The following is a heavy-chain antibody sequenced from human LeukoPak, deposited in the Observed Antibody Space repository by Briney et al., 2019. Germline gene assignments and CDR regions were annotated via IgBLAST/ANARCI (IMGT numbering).Heavy chain of an antibody. CDR1: GFSFGSYW. CDR2: ISDSGDYT. V-gene: IGHV3-23*01. D-gene: IGHD2-8*01. Sequence: PGGSLRLSCAASGFSFGSYWMHWVRQAPGQGLEWVSVISDSGDYTSYADSVRGRFTISRDNSRNTLYLQMISLRPEDTAVYYCAKDTSIGKYCTNGVCSPFDYWGQGTLVTVSS. CDR3: AKDTSIGKYCTNGVCSPFDY. J-gene: IGHJ4*02.